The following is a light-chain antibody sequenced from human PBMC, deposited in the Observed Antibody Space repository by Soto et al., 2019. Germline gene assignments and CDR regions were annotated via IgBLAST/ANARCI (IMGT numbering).Light chain of an antibody. CDR1: QGINSF. CDR2: AAS. V-gene: IGKV1-9*01. CDR3: QHYGGMWT. Sequence: DVQLTQSPSFLSASVGDRVTITCRASQGINSFLAWYQQQPGKAPQLLIYAASTLQSGVPSRFSGSGSGTEFALTISSLQPDDFATYWCQHYGGMWTFGQGTKVDIK. J-gene: IGKJ1*01.